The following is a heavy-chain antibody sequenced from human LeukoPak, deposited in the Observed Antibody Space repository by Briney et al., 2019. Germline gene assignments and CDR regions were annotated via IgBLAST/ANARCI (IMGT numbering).Heavy chain of an antibody. V-gene: IGHV5-51*01. Sequence: GESLKISCKGSGYTFTSYWIAWVRQMPGKGLEWMGIIYPGDSDTRYSPSFQGQVSFSADKSFNTAYLQWSSLKASDTAMYYCARQRDFWSGYDYWGQGTLVTVSS. CDR2: IYPGDSDT. CDR1: GYTFTSYW. CDR3: ARQRDFWSGYDY. J-gene: IGHJ4*02. D-gene: IGHD3-3*01.